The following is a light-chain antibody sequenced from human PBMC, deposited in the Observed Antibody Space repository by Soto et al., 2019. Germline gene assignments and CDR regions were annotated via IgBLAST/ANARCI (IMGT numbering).Light chain of an antibody. CDR3: QQYDNWPPLT. CDR1: QSVSSN. Sequence: EIVMMQSPATLSVSPGERATLSCRASQSVSSNLAWYQQKPGQAPRLLIYGASTRAAGFPARFSGSGSGTEFTLTISSLQSEDFAVYYCQQYDNWPPLTFGQGTRLEIK. V-gene: IGKV3-15*01. J-gene: IGKJ5*01. CDR2: GAS.